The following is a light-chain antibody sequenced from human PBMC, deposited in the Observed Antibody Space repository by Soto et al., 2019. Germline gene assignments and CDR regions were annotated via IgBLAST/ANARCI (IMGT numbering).Light chain of an antibody. CDR2: AAS. CDR1: QGISSW. V-gene: IGKV1D-16*01. CDR3: QQYNDYPWT. Sequence: DIQMTQSPSSVSASVGDRVTITCRASQGISSWLAWYQQKPGRAPNLLIYAASSLQSGVPLRFSGSGSGTEFTLTISSLQPDDFATYYCQQYNDYPWTFGQGTKVDIK. J-gene: IGKJ1*01.